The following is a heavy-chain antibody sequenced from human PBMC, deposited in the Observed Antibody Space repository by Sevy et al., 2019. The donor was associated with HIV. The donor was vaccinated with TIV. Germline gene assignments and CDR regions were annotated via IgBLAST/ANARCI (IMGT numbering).Heavy chain of an antibody. D-gene: IGHD2-2*01. CDR2: LSFACGRI. V-gene: IGHV3-23*01. J-gene: IGHJ4*02. CDR1: GFTFSMYS. CDR3: AREGCSKPHDY. Sequence: GGSLRLSCVASGFTFSMYSMSWVRQTPGKGLEWVSTLSFACGRINYADSVKGRFTMSRDDSRNTFYLQMDSLRAEDTAIYYCAREGCSKPHDYWGQGTLVTVSS.